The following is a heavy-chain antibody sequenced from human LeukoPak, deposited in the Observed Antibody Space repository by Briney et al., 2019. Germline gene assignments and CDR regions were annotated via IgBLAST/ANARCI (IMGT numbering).Heavy chain of an antibody. CDR3: ARQLDTYYYDSSGYYYRGAFDI. V-gene: IGHV4-59*13. J-gene: IGHJ3*02. CDR1: GASISSDY. Sequence: PSETLSLTCTVSGASISSDYWTWIRQPPGMGLEWIGYIYYSGTTNYNPSLKSRVTMSVDTSRNQFSLELPSVTAADSAVYYCARQLDTYYYDSSGYYYRGAFDIWGQGTMVTVSS. D-gene: IGHD3-22*01. CDR2: IYYSGTT.